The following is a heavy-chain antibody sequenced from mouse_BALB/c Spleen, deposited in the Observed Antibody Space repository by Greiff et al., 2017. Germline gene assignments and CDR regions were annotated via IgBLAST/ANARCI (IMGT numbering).Heavy chain of an antibody. CDR2: INPNNGGT. J-gene: IGHJ4*01. CDR1: GYTFTDYN. V-gene: IGHV1-18*01. CDR3: ARSYVGAMDY. Sequence: VHVKQSGPELVKPGASVKIPCKASGYTFTDYNMDWVKQSHGKSLEWIGDINPNNGGTIYNQKFKGKATLTVDKSSSTAYMELRSLTSEDTAVYYCARSYVGAMDYWGQGTSVTVSS. D-gene: IGHD1-1*01.